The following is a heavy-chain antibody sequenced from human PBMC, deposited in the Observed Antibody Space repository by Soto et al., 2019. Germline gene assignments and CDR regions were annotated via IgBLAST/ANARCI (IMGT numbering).Heavy chain of an antibody. V-gene: IGHV2-5*01. CDR1: GFSLTTSGVG. CDR2: IYWNDDK. J-gene: IGHJ4*02. Sequence: SGPTLVNPTQTLTLTCAFSGFSLTTSGVGVGWIRQPPGKAPEWLALIYWNDDKRYSPSLRSRLTITRGTSKNQVVLTMTDMDPVDTATYYCAHRLGSRGSFDYWGQGSLVTVSS. D-gene: IGHD6-25*01. CDR3: AHRLGSRGSFDY.